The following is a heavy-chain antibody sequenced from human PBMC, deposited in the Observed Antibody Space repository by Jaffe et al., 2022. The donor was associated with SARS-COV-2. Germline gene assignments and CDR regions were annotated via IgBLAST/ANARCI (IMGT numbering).Heavy chain of an antibody. CDR3: ASTPRVWSGTTSYDY. Sequence: EVQLVESGGGLVKPGGSLRLSCAASGFTFSSYSMNWVRQAPGKGLEWVSSISSSSSYIYYADSVKGRFTISRDNAKNSLYLQMNSLRAEDTAVYYCASTPRVWSGTTSYDYWGQGTLVTVSS. J-gene: IGHJ4*02. CDR2: ISSSSSYI. V-gene: IGHV3-21*01. D-gene: IGHD3-3*01. CDR1: GFTFSSYS.